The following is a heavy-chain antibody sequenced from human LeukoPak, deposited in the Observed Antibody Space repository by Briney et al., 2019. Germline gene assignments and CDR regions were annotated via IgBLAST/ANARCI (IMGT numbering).Heavy chain of an antibody. D-gene: IGHD6-13*01. J-gene: IGHJ4*02. Sequence: GGSLRLSCTVSGFTFSDYYMSWGRQAPGKGLEWVSYISSSGSMLHYADSVEGRFTISRDNAKNSLYLQMSSLRVEDTAVYYCTRRPYSSSWYYFDYWGQGTLVTVSS. V-gene: IGHV3-11*04. CDR1: GFTFSDYY. CDR3: TRRPYSSSWYYFDY. CDR2: ISSSGSML.